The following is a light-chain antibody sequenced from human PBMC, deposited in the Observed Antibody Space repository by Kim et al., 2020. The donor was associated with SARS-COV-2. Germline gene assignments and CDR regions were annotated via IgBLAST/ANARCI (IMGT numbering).Light chain of an antibody. V-gene: IGLV2-11*01. J-gene: IGLJ3*02. Sequence: GQSVTLSYTGTSSDVGGYNFVSWYQQHPGKAPKLMNYDVSKRPSGVPDRFSGSKSGNTASLTISGLQAEDEADYYCCSYAGSYTWVFGGGTQLTVL. CDR2: DVS. CDR3: CSYAGSYTWV. CDR1: SSDVGGYNF.